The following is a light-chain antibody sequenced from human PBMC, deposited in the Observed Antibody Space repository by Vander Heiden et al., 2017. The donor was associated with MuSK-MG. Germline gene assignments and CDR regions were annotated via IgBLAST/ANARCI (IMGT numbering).Light chain of an antibody. Sequence: SQTTHPPSTLSASVGDRVSITCRASQSISSWLAWYEQKPGKAPKLLIYKASSLESGVQSRFKGSGSGTEFTLTISSLRTDGFATYSCEQYNSYWTFGQGTKVEIK. J-gene: IGKJ1*01. CDR3: EQYNSYWT. CDR2: KAS. CDR1: QSISSW. V-gene: IGKV1-5*03.